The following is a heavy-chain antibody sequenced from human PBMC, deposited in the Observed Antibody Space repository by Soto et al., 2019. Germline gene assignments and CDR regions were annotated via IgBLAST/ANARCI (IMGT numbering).Heavy chain of an antibody. CDR1: GYTFTSYA. V-gene: IGHV1-3*01. D-gene: IGHD6-25*01. CDR3: ARDPEVSGAFDI. CDR2: INAGNGNT. Sequence: QVQLVQSGAEVKKPGASVKVSCKASGYTFTSYAMHWVRQAPGQRLEWMGWINAGNGNTKYSQKFQGSVTITRVTSASTAYVELSSLRSEDTAVYYCARDPEVSGAFDIWGQGTMVTVSS. J-gene: IGHJ3*02.